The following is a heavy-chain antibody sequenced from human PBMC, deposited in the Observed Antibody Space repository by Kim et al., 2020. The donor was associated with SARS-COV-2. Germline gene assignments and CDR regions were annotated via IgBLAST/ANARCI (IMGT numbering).Heavy chain of an antibody. Sequence: SETLSLTCTVSGGSFSGYYCSWICKPQQPGKDWEWVVYINYSASTYYTPSRKGPVTISVDTSKNQFSLKLSSVTAADTAVYYCARDPMKYPVPLGYYYYYGMDVWGQGPTVTVSS. D-gene: IGHD2-2*01. CDR2: INYSAST. CDR1: GGSFSGYYCS. V-gene: IGHV4-59*06. CDR3: ARDPMKYPVPLGYYYYYGMDV. J-gene: IGHJ6*02.